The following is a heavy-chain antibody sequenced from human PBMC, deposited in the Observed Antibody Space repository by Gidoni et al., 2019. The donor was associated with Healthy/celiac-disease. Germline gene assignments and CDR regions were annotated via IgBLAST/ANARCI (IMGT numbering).Heavy chain of an antibody. J-gene: IGHJ4*02. CDR3: AKVEGDYPFFDY. D-gene: IGHD3-16*01. CDR1: GLTFSSYA. Sequence: EVQLLEDGGGLVQPGGSLRLPCAAAGLTFSSYAMSWVRQAPGKGLEWVSAISGSGGSTYYADSVKGRFTISRYNSKNTLYLQMNSLRAEDTAVYYCAKVEGDYPFFDYWGQGTLVTVSS. CDR2: ISGSGGST. V-gene: IGHV3-23*01.